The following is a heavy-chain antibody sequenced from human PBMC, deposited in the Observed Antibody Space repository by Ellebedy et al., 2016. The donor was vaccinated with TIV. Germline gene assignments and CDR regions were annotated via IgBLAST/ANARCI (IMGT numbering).Heavy chain of an antibody. D-gene: IGHD3-9*01. Sequence: GESLKISCAASGFTFSSYGMHWVRQAPGKGLEWVAVIWYDGSNKYYADSVKGRFTISRDNSKNTLYLQMNSLRAEDTAVYHCARKGRYFDLFEDYHYGMDVWGQGTTVTVSS. CDR3: ARKGRYFDLFEDYHYGMDV. V-gene: IGHV3-33*01. CDR1: GFTFSSYG. J-gene: IGHJ6*02. CDR2: IWYDGSNK.